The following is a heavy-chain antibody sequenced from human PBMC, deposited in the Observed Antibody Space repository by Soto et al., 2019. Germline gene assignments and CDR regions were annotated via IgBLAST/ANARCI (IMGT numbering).Heavy chain of an antibody. Sequence: PSETLSLTCAVSGYSISSGYYWGWIRQPPGKGLEWIGNIYHSGSTYYSPSLKSRVTISMDTSKNQFSLKLSSVTAADTATYYCAKYGENYYDGMDVWGQGTTVTVSS. D-gene: IGHD4-17*01. J-gene: IGHJ6*02. CDR2: IYHSGST. CDR1: GYSISSGYY. CDR3: AKYGENYYDGMDV. V-gene: IGHV4-38-2*01.